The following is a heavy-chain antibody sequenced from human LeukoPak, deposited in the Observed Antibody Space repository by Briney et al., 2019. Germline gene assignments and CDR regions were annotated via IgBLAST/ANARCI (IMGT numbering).Heavy chain of an antibody. Sequence: SETLSLTCGASGGSFSGYYWTWIRQSPGKGLEWIGEIHHGGSTNYKPALNSRLTMLLDSAKKQFSLRLTSVTAADTAVYYCARRFSRYYMDVWGKETTVIVSS. CDR2: IHHGGST. CDR3: ARRFSRYYMDV. D-gene: IGHD3-16*01. J-gene: IGHJ6*03. CDR1: GGSFSGYY. V-gene: IGHV4-34*01.